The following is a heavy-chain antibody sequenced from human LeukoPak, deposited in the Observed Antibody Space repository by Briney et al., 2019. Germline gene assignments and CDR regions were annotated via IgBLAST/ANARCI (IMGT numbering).Heavy chain of an antibody. V-gene: IGHV1-24*01. CDR3: ATNQVNIVATRKHNCFDP. CDR1: GYTFTELS. D-gene: IGHD5-12*01. J-gene: IGHJ5*02. CDR2: FDPEDGET. Sequence: ASVKVSCKVSGYTFTELSIHWVRQAPGKGLEWMGRFDPEDGETIYAQKFQGRVTMTGDTSTDTAYMDLRSLRSEDTATYYCATNQVNIVATRKHNCFDPWGQGTLVSVSS.